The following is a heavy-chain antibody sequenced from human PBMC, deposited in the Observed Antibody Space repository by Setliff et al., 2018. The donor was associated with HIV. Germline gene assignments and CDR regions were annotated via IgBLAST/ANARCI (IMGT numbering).Heavy chain of an antibody. CDR3: CSGWYYFDY. CDR1: GYSFINYG. CDR2: IIPILGIA. Sequence: SVKVSCKASGYSFINYGINWVRQAPGQGLEWMGGIIPILGIANYAQKFQGRVTITADKSTSTAYMELSSLRSEDTALYYCCSGWYYFDYWGQGTLVTVSS. D-gene: IGHD6-19*01. J-gene: IGHJ4*02. V-gene: IGHV1-69*10.